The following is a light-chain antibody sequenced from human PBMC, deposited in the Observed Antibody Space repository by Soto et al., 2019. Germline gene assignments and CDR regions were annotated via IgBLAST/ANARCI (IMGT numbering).Light chain of an antibody. CDR3: SSYTSSSTLV. CDR1: SSDVGAYNY. V-gene: IGLV2-14*01. J-gene: IGLJ1*01. Sequence: SVLTQPASVSGSPGQSITISCTGTSSDVGAYNYVSWYQQHPGKAPKLMIYEVNSRPSGVSNRFSGSKSGITASLTISGLQAEDEADYYCSSYTSSSTLVFGTGTKVTVL. CDR2: EVN.